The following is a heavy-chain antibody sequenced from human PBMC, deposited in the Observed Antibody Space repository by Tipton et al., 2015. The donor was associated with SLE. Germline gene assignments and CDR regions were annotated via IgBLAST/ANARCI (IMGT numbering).Heavy chain of an antibody. CDR3: ARETSWVDY. D-gene: IGHD7-27*01. CDR1: GGSISSYY. Sequence: TLSLTCTVSGGSISSYYWSWIRQPPGKGLEWIGYIYYSGSTHYNPSLKSRLTISVDKSRNLFSLKLTSLTAAVTAVYYCARETSWVDYWGQGTLVTVSS. J-gene: IGHJ4*02. V-gene: IGHV4-59*12. CDR2: IYYSGST.